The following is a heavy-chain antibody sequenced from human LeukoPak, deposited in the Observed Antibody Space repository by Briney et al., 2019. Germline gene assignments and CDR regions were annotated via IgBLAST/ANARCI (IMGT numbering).Heavy chain of an antibody. D-gene: IGHD3-22*01. Sequence: GGSLRLSCEASGFTLRTYWMSWVRQAPGKGLEWVSRIDDSGVIRSYADSVKGRFTISRDNSKMTLTLQMNSLRAEDTAVYYCAKRLKRNYYYHYAMDVWGQGTTVTVSS. CDR2: IDDSGVIR. V-gene: IGHV3-23*01. J-gene: IGHJ6*02. CDR1: GFTLRTYW. CDR3: AKRLKRNYYYHYAMDV.